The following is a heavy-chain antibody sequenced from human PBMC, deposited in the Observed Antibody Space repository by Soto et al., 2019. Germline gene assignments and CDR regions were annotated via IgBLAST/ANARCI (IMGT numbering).Heavy chain of an antibody. Sequence: EVQLVESGGGLVQPGGSLRLSCAASGFTFSSYSMNWVRQAPGKGLEWVSYISSSSSTIYYADSVKGRFTISRDNAKNSLYLQMNSLRDEDTAVYYCASAGDTICGVVIIPVYFDYWGQGTLVTVSS. V-gene: IGHV3-48*02. CDR2: ISSSSSTI. J-gene: IGHJ4*02. CDR3: ASAGDTICGVVIIPVYFDY. CDR1: GFTFSSYS. D-gene: IGHD3-3*01.